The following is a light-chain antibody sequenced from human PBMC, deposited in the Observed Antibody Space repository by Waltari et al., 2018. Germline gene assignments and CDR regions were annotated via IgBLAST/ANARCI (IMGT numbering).Light chain of an antibody. CDR3: QHNVRLPVT. Sequence: IVLTQSPGTLSLSPGESATLSCRASQNVGRSLVWYQQKPGQAPRLLIYDTSTRATGIPDRFSGSGSGTDFSLTMARLEPEDFAVYYCQHNVRLPVTFGQGTKVEI. CDR2: DTS. CDR1: QNVGRS. J-gene: IGKJ1*01. V-gene: IGKV3-20*01.